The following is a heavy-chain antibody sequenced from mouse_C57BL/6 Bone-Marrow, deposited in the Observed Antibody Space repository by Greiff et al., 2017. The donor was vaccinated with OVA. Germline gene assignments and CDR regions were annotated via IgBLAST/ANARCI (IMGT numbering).Heavy chain of an antibody. CDR3: ARDGYLYVDV. CDR1: GYTFTSYW. Sequence: VQLQQPGAELVMPGASVKLSCKASGYTFTSYWMHWVKQRPGQGLEWIGEIDPSDSYTQYNQKFQGKSTLTVDKSSSPAYMQRSSLTSEDCAVYYFARDGYLYVDVWGTGTTVTVSS. V-gene: IGHV1-69*01. CDR2: IDPSDSYT. J-gene: IGHJ1*03.